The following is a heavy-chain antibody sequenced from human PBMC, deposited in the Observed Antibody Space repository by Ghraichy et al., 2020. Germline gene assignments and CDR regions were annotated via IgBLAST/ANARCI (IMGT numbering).Heavy chain of an antibody. CDR3: AFADSDRLANAFDI. CDR2: IYPGDSDT. D-gene: IGHD2-21*01. V-gene: IGHV5-51*01. J-gene: IGHJ3*02. CDR1: GYSFASYW. Sequence: GESLNISCKYSGYSFASYWIRWMCQVPGKGLEWIGIIYPGDSDTRYSPSFQGQVTISADKSISTAYLQWSSLKASDTAMYYCAFADSDRLANAFDIWGQGTMVTVSS.